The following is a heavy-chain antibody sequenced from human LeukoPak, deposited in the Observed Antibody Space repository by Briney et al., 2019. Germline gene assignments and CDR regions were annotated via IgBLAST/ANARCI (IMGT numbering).Heavy chain of an antibody. Sequence: GGSLRLSCAASGFTFSSYAMSWVRQAPGKGLEWVSAISGSGGSTYYAGSVKGRFTISRDNSKNTLYLQMNSVRAEDTAVYYCARVSIAAAGTMAYWGQGTLVTVSS. CDR3: ARVSIAAAGTMAY. CDR1: GFTFSSYA. CDR2: ISGSGGST. D-gene: IGHD6-13*01. J-gene: IGHJ4*02. V-gene: IGHV3-23*01.